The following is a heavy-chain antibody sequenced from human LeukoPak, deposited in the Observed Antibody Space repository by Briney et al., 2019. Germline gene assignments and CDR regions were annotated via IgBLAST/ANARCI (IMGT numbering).Heavy chain of an antibody. CDR1: GGTFSSYA. J-gene: IGHJ4*02. D-gene: IGHD5-18*01. CDR2: IIPIFGTA. V-gene: IGHV1-69*05. CDR3: AKDLRGYSYYFDY. Sequence: SVKVSCKASGGTFSSYAISWVRQAPGQGLEWMGGIIPIFGTANYAQKFQGRVTITTDESTSTAYMELSSLRSEDTAVYYCAKDLRGYSYYFDYWGQGTLVTVSS.